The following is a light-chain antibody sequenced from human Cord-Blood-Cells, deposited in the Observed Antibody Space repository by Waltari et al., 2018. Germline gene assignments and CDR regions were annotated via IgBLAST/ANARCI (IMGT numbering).Light chain of an antibody. V-gene: IGLV2-11*01. CDR1: SSDVGGYNY. CDR3: SSYAGSYTYV. Sequence: QSALTQPRSVSGSPGQSVTISCTGTSSDVGGYNYVSWYQQHPGKAPKLMIYDVSKRPSGVPDRFSGSKAGNTASLTISGLHAEDEADYYCSSYAGSYTYVFGTWTKVTVL. CDR2: DVS. J-gene: IGLJ1*01.